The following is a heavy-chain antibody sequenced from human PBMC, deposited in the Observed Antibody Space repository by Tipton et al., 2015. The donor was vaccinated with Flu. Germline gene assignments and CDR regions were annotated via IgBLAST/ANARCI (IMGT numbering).Heavy chain of an antibody. CDR1: GFTFSSYW. D-gene: IGHD1-1*01. Sequence: GSLRLSCAASGFTFSSYWMTWVRQAPGKELDWVSIIYDIGNTYYADSVKGRFTISRDSSENTLYLQMNSLKADDTAVYYCARGYDVFDIWGQGTMLIVSS. CDR3: ARGYDVFDI. V-gene: IGHV3-53*01. J-gene: IGHJ3*02. CDR2: IYDIGNT.